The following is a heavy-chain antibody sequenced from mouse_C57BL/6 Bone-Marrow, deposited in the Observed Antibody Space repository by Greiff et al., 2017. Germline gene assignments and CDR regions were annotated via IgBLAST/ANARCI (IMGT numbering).Heavy chain of an antibody. CDR2: ISSGGDYI. D-gene: IGHD2-5*01. CDR1: GFTFSSYA. CDR3: TREDPYSNLYFDY. J-gene: IGHJ2*01. V-gene: IGHV5-9-1*02. Sequence: VVESGEGLVKPGGSLKLSCAASGFTFSSYAMSWVRQTPEKRLEWVAYISSGGDYIYYADTVKGRFTISRDNARNTLYLQMSSLKSEDTAMYYCTREDPYSNLYFDYWGQGTTLTVSS.